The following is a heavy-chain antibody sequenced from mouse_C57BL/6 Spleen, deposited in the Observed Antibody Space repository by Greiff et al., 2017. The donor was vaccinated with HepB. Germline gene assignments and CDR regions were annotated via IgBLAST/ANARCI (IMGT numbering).Heavy chain of an antibody. V-gene: IGHV10-1*01. J-gene: IGHJ2*01. CDR2: IRSKSNNYAT. CDR1: GFSFNTYA. Sequence: EVKLEESGGGLVQPKGSLKLSCAASGFSFNTYAMNWVRQAPGKGLEWVARIRSKSNNYATYYADSVKDRFTISRDDSESMLYLQMNNLKTEDTAMYYCVRQNGYFDDWGQGTTLTVSS. CDR3: VRQNGYFDD.